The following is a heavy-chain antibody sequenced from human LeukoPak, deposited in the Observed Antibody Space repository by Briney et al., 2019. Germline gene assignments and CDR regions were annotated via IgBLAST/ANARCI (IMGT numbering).Heavy chain of an antibody. J-gene: IGHJ4*02. CDR2: INPSGGST. CDR3: ARELGYCGGGSCYSDY. CDR1: GGSFSNFG. D-gene: IGHD2-15*01. Sequence: ASVKVSCKASGGSFSNFGISWVRQAPGQGLEWMGIINPSGGSTSYAQKFQGRVTMTRDMSTSTVYMELSSLRSDDTAVYYCARELGYCGGGSCYSDYWGQGTLVTVSS. V-gene: IGHV1-46*01.